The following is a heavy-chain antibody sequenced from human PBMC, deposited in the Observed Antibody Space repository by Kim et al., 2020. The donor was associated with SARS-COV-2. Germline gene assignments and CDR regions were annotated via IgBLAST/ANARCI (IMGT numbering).Heavy chain of an antibody. D-gene: IGHD6-19*01. CDR3: ARSPWSSGWNRIDY. Sequence: AVSVKSRITINPDTSKNQFSLQVNSVTPEDTAVYYCARSPWSSGWNRIDYWGQGTLVTVSS. V-gene: IGHV6-1*01. J-gene: IGHJ4*02.